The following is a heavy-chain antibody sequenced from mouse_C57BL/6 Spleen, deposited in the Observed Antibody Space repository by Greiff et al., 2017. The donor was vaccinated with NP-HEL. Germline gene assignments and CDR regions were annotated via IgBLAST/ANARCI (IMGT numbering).Heavy chain of an antibody. V-gene: IGHV1-50*01. CDR2: IDPSDSYT. CDR1: GYTFTSYW. D-gene: IGHD1-1*01. J-gene: IGHJ4*01. CDR3: ASGRTVVAPYAMDY. Sequence: VQLQQSGAELVKPGASVKLSCKASGYTFTSYWMQWVKQRPGQGLEWIGEIDPSDSYTNYNQKFKGKATLTVDTSSSTAYMQLSSLTSEDSAVYFLASGRTVVAPYAMDYWGQGTSVTVSS.